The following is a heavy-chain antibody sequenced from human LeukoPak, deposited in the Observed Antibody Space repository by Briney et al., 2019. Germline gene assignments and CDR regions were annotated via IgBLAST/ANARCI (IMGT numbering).Heavy chain of an antibody. V-gene: IGHV4-34*01. J-gene: IGHJ4*02. D-gene: IGHD2-15*01. CDR1: GGSFSGYY. CDR2: INHSGST. CDR3: ARARGVGYCSGGSCRYPLRYYFDY. Sequence: SETLSLTCAVYGGSFSGYYWSWIRQPPGKRLEWIGEINHSGSTNYNPSLKSRVTISVDTSKNQFSLKLSSVTAADTAVYYCARARGVGYCSGGSCRYPLRYYFDYWGQGTLVTVSS.